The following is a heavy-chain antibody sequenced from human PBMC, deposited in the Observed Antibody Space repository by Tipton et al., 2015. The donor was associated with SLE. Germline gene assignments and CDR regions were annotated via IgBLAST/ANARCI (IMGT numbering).Heavy chain of an antibody. D-gene: IGHD6-19*01. Sequence: AGLVKPSETLSLTCALSGGSFTGYHWSWFRQPPGKGLECIGEINHTEGTRYNPSLKSRVTISVDMSKNQFSLKLTSVTAADTAVYYCAQTVAGTFDYWGQGALVTVSS. CDR1: GGSFTGYH. V-gene: IGHV4-34*01. J-gene: IGHJ4*02. CDR2: INHTEGT. CDR3: AQTVAGTFDY.